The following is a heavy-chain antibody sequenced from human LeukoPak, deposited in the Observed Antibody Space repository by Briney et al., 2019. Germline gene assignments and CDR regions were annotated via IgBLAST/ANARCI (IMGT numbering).Heavy chain of an antibody. J-gene: IGHJ4*02. D-gene: IGHD6-13*01. CDR2: IYTSGGT. V-gene: IGHV4-4*07. CDR1: GDSISNYY. Sequence: KPSETLSLTCIVSGDSISNYYWSWIRQPAGKGLEWIGRIYTSGGTNYNPSLKSRVTMSVDTSKNQFSLKLTSVTAADTAVYYCAREAAAGTFYFDYWGQGTLVTVSS. CDR3: AREAAAGTFYFDY.